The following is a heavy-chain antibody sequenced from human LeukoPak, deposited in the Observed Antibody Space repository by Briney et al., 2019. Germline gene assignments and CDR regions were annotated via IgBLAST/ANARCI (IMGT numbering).Heavy chain of an antibody. D-gene: IGHD1-26*01. CDR2: IYYSGST. J-gene: IGHJ1*01. CDR3: ASSGSYYGYFQX. V-gene: IGHV4-38-2*02. Sequence: SETLSLTCTVSGYFIYSGYYWGWIRQPPGKGLEWIGYIYYSGSTNYNPSLKSRVTISVDTSKNQFSLKLSSVTAADTAVYYCASSGSYYGYFQXXXXXXLVTVSS. CDR1: GYFIYSGYY.